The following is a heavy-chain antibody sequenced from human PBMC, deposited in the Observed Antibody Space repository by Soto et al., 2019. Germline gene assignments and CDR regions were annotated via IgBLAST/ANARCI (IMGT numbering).Heavy chain of an antibody. D-gene: IGHD2-21*02. J-gene: IGHJ4*02. CDR1: GGSISSGDYY. V-gene: IGHV4-30-4*01. Sequence: PSETLSLTCTVSGGSISSGDYYWSWIRQPPGKGLEWIGYIYYSGSTYYNPSLKSRVTISVDTSMNQFSLKLSSVTAADTAVYYCARAHGGNSDFDYWGQETLVTVSS. CDR3: ARAHGGNSDFDY. CDR2: IYYSGST.